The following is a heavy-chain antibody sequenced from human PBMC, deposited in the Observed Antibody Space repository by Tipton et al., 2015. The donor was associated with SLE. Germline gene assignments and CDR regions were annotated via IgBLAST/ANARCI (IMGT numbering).Heavy chain of an antibody. D-gene: IGHD4-17*01. J-gene: IGHJ4*02. CDR3: AKRPVTTATVYFDY. Sequence: SLRLSCAASGFTFSDYYMSWIRQAPGKGLEWVSYISSSGSTIYYADSVKGRFTISRDNSKNTLYLQMNSLRAEDTAVYYCAKRPVTTATVYFDYWGQGTLVTVSS. V-gene: IGHV3-11*01. CDR1: GFTFSDYY. CDR2: ISSSGSTI.